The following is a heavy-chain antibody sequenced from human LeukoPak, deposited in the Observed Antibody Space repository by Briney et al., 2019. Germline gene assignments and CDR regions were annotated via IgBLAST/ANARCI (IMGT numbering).Heavy chain of an antibody. CDR2: ISDDGNKK. Sequence: PGGSLRLSCAASGFTFSSYEMNWVRQAPGKGLEWVAVISDDGNKKYYADSVKGRFTISRDNSKNTVYLQMNSLRAEDTAMYYCAKDSRNYYFDYWGQGTLVIVSS. V-gene: IGHV3-30*18. CDR1: GFTFSSYE. J-gene: IGHJ4*02. CDR3: AKDSRNYYFDY.